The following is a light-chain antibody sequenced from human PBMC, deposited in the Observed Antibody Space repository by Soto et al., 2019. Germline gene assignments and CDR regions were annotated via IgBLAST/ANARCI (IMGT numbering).Light chain of an antibody. CDR3: QQYVAAPWT. CDR1: QSVSSSF. J-gene: IGKJ1*01. Sequence: EIVLTQSPGTMSLSPGERATLSCRTSQSVSSSFLAWYHQKPGQAPRLLIYGASSRATGVPDRLSGSGSGTDFTLTISRLEPDDFGVYYCQQYVAAPWTFGQGTKLEIK. V-gene: IGKV3-20*01. CDR2: GAS.